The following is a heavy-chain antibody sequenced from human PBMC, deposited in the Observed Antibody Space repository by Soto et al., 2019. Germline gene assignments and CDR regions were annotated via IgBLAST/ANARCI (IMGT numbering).Heavy chain of an antibody. CDR2: INAGNGNT. D-gene: IGHD3-10*01. Sequence: ASVKVSCKASGYTFTSYAMHWVRQAPGQRLEWMGWINAGNGNTKYSQKFQGRVTITRDTSASTAYMELSSLRSEDTAVYYCARQKSNYYGSGSYSPPQYYGMDVWGQGTKVTVSS. CDR3: ARQKSNYYGSGSYSPPQYYGMDV. CDR1: GYTFTSYA. V-gene: IGHV1-3*01. J-gene: IGHJ6*02.